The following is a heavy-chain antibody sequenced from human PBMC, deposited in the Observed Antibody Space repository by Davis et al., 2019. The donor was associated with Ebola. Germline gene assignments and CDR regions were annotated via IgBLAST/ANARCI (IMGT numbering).Heavy chain of an antibody. Sequence: MPSETLSLTCTVSGGSISSYYWSWIRQPPGKGLEWIGYIYYSGSTNYNPSLKSRVTISVDTSKNQFSLKLSSVTVADTAVYYCARDTYYYDSSGYYVVHAFDIWGQGTMVTVSS. V-gene: IGHV4-59*01. CDR2: IYYSGST. CDR3: ARDTYYYDSSGYYVVHAFDI. D-gene: IGHD3-22*01. J-gene: IGHJ3*02. CDR1: GGSISSYY.